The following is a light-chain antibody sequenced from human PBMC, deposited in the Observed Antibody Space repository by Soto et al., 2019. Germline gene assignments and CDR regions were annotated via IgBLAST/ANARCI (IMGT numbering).Light chain of an antibody. CDR1: QGIGNY. V-gene: IGKV1-27*01. CDR2: GAS. J-gene: IGKJ4*01. CDR3: QKYNTAPLT. Sequence: DIQMTQSPLSLSASVGDRVTITCRARQGIGNYLAWFQQKPGRVPKLLIYGASALQTGVPSRFSGSGSGTEFTLTISSLQPEDVATYYCQKYNTAPLTFGGGTKVEI.